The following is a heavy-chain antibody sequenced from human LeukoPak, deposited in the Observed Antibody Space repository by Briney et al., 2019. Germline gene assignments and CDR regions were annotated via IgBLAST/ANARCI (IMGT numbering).Heavy chain of an antibody. J-gene: IGHJ4*02. CDR2: ISWNSGSI. CDR3: AKGYCSSTSCYDDY. CDR1: GFTFDDYA. V-gene: IGHV3-9*01. Sequence: GGSLRLSCAASGFTFDDYAMRWVRQAPGKGLEWVSGISWNSGSIGYADSVKGRFTISRDNAKNSLYLQMNSLRAEDTALYYCAKGYCSSTSCYDDYWGQGTLVTVSS. D-gene: IGHD2-2*01.